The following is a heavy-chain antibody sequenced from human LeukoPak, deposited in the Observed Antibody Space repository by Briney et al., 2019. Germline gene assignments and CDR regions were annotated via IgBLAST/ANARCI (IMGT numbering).Heavy chain of an antibody. D-gene: IGHD3-3*01. V-gene: IGHV2-5*02. CDR3: AHSATDFWSGFGWFDS. J-gene: IGHJ5*01. CDR1: GFSLTTSGVG. CDR2: IYWDDDK. Sequence: SGPTLVNPTQTLTLTCSSSGFSLTTSGVGVGWIRQPPGKAPEWLALIYWDDDKTYRPSLKSRLTIIKDTSKNHVILRMTNMEPVDTGTYYCAHSATDFWSGFGWFDSWGQGIQVTVSS.